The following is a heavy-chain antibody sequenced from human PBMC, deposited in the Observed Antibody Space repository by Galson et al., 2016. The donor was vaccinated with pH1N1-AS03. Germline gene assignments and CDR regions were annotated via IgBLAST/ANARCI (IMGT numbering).Heavy chain of an antibody. Sequence: SLRLSCAGSGFSIRTYWMHWVRQVPGKGLVWVSRINTDGSSTNYADSVKDRFTISSDNAKNTPYSQMNSLGAEDTAVYYCARGSDDYIWGGYSGDYWSQGILVTVSS. CDR3: ARGSDDYIWGGYSGDY. CDR2: INTDGSST. D-gene: IGHD3-16*01. V-gene: IGHV3-74*01. CDR1: GFSIRTYW. J-gene: IGHJ4*02.